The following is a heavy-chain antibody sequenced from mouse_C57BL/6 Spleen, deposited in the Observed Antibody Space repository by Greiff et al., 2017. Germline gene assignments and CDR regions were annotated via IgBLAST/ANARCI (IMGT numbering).Heavy chain of an antibody. CDR1: GYTFTSYG. V-gene: IGHV1-81*01. Sequence: VKLQESGAELARPGASVKLSCKASGYTFTSYGISWVKQRTGQGLEWIGEIYPRSGNTYYNEKFKGKATLTADKSSSTAYMELRSLTSEDSAVYFCARCYGSSEGFAYWGQGTLVTVSA. D-gene: IGHD1-1*01. CDR2: IYPRSGNT. J-gene: IGHJ3*01. CDR3: ARCYGSSEGFAY.